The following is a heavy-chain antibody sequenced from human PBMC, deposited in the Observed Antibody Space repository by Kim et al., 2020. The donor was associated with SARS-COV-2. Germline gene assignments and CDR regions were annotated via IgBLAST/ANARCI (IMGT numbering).Heavy chain of an antibody. CDR2: ISAYNGNT. V-gene: IGHV1-18*01. CDR3: ARLRWELRYYYGMDV. CDR1: GYTFTSYG. D-gene: IGHD1-26*01. J-gene: IGHJ6*02. Sequence: ASVKVSCKASGYTFTSYGISWVRQAPGQGLEWMGWISAYNGNTNYAQKLQGRVTMTTDTSTSTAYMELRSLRSDDTAVYYCARLRWELRYYYGMDVWGQGTTVTVSS.